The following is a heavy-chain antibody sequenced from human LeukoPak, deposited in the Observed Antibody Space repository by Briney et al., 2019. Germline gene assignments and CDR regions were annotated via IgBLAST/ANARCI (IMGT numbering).Heavy chain of an antibody. V-gene: IGHV3-53*01. Sequence: GGSLRLSCAASGFSVSSDYMSWVRQAPGKGLEWVSVIYVGGSGATYYADSVKGRFTISRDNAKNTLYLQMNSLRAEDTAIYYCARAGGSSWSQYFQHWGQGTLVTVSS. CDR2: IYVGGSGAT. CDR3: ARAGGSSWSQYFQH. D-gene: IGHD6-13*01. CDR1: GFSVSSDY. J-gene: IGHJ1*01.